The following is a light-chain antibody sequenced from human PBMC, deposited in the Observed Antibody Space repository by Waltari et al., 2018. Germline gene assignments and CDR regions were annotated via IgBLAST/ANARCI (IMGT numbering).Light chain of an antibody. V-gene: IGKV1-9*01. CDR2: AAS. CDR3: QQLNSYPPT. Sequence: QLTQSPSSLSASVGDSVTITCRASQGISSFLPWYQQKAGKAPKLLIYAASTLQSGVPSRFSGSGSGTDFTLTISSLQPEDFATYYCQQLNSYPPTFGGGTKVEIK. J-gene: IGKJ4*01. CDR1: QGISSF.